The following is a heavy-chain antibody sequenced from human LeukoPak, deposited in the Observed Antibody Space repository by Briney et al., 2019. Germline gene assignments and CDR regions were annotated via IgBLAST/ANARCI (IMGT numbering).Heavy chain of an antibody. CDR2: IHYGGST. Sequence: SETLSLTCTVTGGSISSSRYYWGWIRQPPGKGLEWLGSIHYGGSTYYNPSLKSRVTISVATSKNQFSLKLSSVTAADTALYYCARLEGVTQGRDIWGQGTMVTVSS. J-gene: IGHJ3*02. CDR3: ARLEGVTQGRDI. V-gene: IGHV4-39*01. CDR1: GGSISSSRYY. D-gene: IGHD3-3*01.